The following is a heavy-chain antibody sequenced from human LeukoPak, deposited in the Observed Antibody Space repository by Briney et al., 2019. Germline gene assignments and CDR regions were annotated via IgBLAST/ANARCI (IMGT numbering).Heavy chain of an antibody. CDR1: GGSISSGSYY. V-gene: IGHV4-61*02. CDR3: ARDGSPYCSGGSCYSIDF. CDR2: IYTSGST. J-gene: IGHJ4*02. Sequence: SETLSLTCTVSGGSISSGSYYWSWIRQPAGKGLEWIGRIYTSGSTNYNPSLKSRVTISVDTSKNQFSLKLSSVTAADTAVYYCARDGSPYCSGGSCYSIDFWGQGTLVTVSS. D-gene: IGHD2-15*01.